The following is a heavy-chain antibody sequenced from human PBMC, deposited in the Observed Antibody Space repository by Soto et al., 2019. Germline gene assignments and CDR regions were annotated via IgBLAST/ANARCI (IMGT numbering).Heavy chain of an antibody. CDR3: ARAIAAAGPTRLWDYYYYMDV. CDR1: GGSISSGGYY. J-gene: IGHJ6*03. V-gene: IGHV4-31*03. CDR2: IYYSGST. D-gene: IGHD6-13*01. Sequence: QVQLQESGPGLVKPSQTLSLTCTVSGGSISSGGYYWSWIRQHPGKGLEWIGYIYYSGSTYYNPSLKSRVTISVDTSKNQFSLKLSSVTAADTAVYYCARAIAAAGPTRLWDYYYYMDVWGKGTTVTVSS.